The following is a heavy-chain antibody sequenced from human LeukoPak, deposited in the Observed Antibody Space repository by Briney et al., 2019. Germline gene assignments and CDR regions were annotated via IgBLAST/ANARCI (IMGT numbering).Heavy chain of an antibody. CDR2: IYTSGST. D-gene: IGHD3-22*01. CDR3: ARDSGSSGWLDY. CDR1: GGSISIGSYY. Sequence: PSQTLSLTCTVSGGSISIGSYYWSWIRQPAGKGLEWIGRIYTSGSTNYNPSLKSRVTISVDTSKNQFSLKLSSVTAADTAVYYCARDSGSSGWLDYWGQGTLVTVSS. J-gene: IGHJ4*02. V-gene: IGHV4-61*02.